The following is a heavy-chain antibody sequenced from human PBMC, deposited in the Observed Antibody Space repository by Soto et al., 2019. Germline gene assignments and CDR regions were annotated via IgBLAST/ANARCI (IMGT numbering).Heavy chain of an antibody. J-gene: IGHJ4*02. Sequence: GGSLRLSCAASEFTFGSYAMRWVRQAPGKGLEWVSAISGSGGSTYYADSVKGRFTISRDNSKNTLYLQMNSLRAEDTAVYYCATPPRFKYCCGGSCSNYFDYWGQGTLVTAPQ. CDR2: ISGSGGST. D-gene: IGHD2-15*01. V-gene: IGHV3-23*01. CDR3: ATPPRFKYCCGGSCSNYFDY. CDR1: EFTFGSYA.